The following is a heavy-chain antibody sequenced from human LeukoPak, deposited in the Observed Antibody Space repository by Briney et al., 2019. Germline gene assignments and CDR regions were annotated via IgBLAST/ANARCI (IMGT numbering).Heavy chain of an antibody. J-gene: IGHJ4*02. CDR2: ISGSGGST. CDR3: AKTRKGEWLRSTFDY. Sequence: GGSLRLSCAASGFTFSSYAMSWVRQAPGKGLEWVSAISGSGGSTYYADSVKGRFTISRDNSKNTLYLQMNSLRAEDTAVYYCAKTRKGEWLRSTFDYWGQGTLVTVSS. CDR1: GFTFSSYA. D-gene: IGHD5-12*01. V-gene: IGHV3-23*01.